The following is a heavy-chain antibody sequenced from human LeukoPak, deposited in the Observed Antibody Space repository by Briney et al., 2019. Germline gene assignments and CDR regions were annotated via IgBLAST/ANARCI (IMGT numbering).Heavy chain of an antibody. Sequence: PSETLSLTCTVSGGSLGSSSYYWGWIRQPPGKGLEWIGSIYSSGSTYYNPSLKSRVTISVYTSKNQFSLKLSSVSAADTAVYYCVRHRDSSSWSMFIDYWGQGTLVTVSS. D-gene: IGHD6-13*01. J-gene: IGHJ4*02. CDR2: IYSSGST. V-gene: IGHV4-39*01. CDR1: GGSLGSSSYY. CDR3: VRHRDSSSWSMFIDY.